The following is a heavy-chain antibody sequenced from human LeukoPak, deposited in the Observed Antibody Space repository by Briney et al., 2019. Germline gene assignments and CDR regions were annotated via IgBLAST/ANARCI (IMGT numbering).Heavy chain of an antibody. V-gene: IGHV3-23*01. CDR1: GFIFTDYA. CDR2: INNGGGGT. J-gene: IGHJ4*02. D-gene: IGHD3-10*01. Sequence: GGSLGLSCQASGFIFTDYAMSWVRQAPGKGLEWVSSINNGGGGTFFADSVKGRFTISRDDSRGMVYLQMDSLSAEDTAVYYCERSGLATCHYWGQGTLVTVSS. CDR3: ERSGLATCHY.